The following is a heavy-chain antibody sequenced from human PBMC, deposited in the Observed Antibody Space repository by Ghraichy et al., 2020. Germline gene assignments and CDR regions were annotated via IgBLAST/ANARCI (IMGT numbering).Heavy chain of an antibody. D-gene: IGHD3-3*01. Sequence: SETLSLTCAVYGGSFSGYYWSWIRQPPGKGLEWIWEINHSGSTNYNPSLKSRVTISVDTSKNQFSLKLSSVTAADTAVYYCARVDFGVVTNYGMDVWGQGTTVTVSS. J-gene: IGHJ6*02. CDR3: ARVDFGVVTNYGMDV. CDR1: GGSFSGYY. CDR2: INHSGST. V-gene: IGHV4-34*01.